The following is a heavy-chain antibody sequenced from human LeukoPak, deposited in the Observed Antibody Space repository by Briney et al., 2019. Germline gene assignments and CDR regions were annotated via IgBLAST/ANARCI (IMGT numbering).Heavy chain of an antibody. CDR3: ARGRYYDSSGFSLFDY. D-gene: IGHD3-22*01. J-gene: IGHJ4*02. V-gene: IGHV3-30-3*01. CDR2: ISYDGSNK. Sequence: GGSLRLSCAASGFTFSSYAMSWVRQAPGKGLEWVAVISYDGSNKYYADSVKGRFTISRDNSENTLYLQMNSLRAEDTAVYYCARGRYYDSSGFSLFDYWGQGTLVTVSS. CDR1: GFTFSSYA.